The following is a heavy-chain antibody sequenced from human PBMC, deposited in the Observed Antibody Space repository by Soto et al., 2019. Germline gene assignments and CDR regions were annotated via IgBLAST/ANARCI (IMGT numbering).Heavy chain of an antibody. CDR3: ARGHRGYSYGLIFDY. CDR2: IIPIFGTA. J-gene: IGHJ4*02. D-gene: IGHD5-18*01. V-gene: IGHV1-69*06. Sequence: ASVKVSCKASGGTFSSYAISWVRQAPGQGLEWMGGIIPIFGTANYAQKFQGRVTITADKSTSTAYMELSSLRSEDTAVYYCARGHRGYSYGLIFDYWGQGTLVTVSS. CDR1: GGTFSSYA.